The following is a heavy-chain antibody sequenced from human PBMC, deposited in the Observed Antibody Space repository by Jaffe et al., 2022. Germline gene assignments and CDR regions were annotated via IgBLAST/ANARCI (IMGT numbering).Heavy chain of an antibody. CDR3: ASGEEGGARIQYSSSCCY. Sequence: EVQLVESGGGLVQPGGSLRLSCAASGFTFSSYEMNWVRQAPGKGLEWVSYISSSGSTIYYADSVKGRFTISRDNAKNSLYLQMNSLRAEDTAVYYCASGEEGGARIQYSSSCCYWGQGTLVTVSS. CDR2: ISSSGSTI. D-gene: IGHD6-13*01. CDR1: GFTFSSYE. V-gene: IGHV3-48*03. J-gene: IGHJ4*02.